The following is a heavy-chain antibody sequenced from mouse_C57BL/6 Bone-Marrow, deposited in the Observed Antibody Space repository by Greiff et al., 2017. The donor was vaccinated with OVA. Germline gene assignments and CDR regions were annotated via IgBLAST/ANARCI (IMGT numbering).Heavy chain of an antibody. V-gene: IGHV1-52*01. CDR2: IDPSDSET. J-gene: IGHJ2*01. Sequence: LQQPGAELVRPGSSVKLSCKASGYTFTSYWMHWVKQRPIQGLEWIGNIDPSDSETHYNQKFKDKATLTVDKSSSTAYMQLSSLTSEDSAVYYCARDDGYTLYYFDYWGQGTTLTVSS. CDR3: ARDDGYTLYYFDY. CDR1: GYTFTSYW. D-gene: IGHD2-3*01.